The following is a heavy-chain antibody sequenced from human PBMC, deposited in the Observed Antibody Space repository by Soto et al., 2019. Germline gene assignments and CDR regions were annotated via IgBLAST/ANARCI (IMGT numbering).Heavy chain of an antibody. J-gene: IGHJ3*01. Sequence: EVHLVESGGGLVQPGGSLRLSCAASGFTFNSYEMDWVRQAPGKGLEWVAYISSGGTIYYTDSVKGRLTISRDNADNSLYLQMNSLRAEDTAVYYCTKEKSVMYSGYDAFDVWGRGTMVTASS. V-gene: IGHV3-48*03. CDR3: TKEKSVMYSGYDAFDV. D-gene: IGHD5-12*01. CDR1: GFTFNSYE. CDR2: ISSGGTI.